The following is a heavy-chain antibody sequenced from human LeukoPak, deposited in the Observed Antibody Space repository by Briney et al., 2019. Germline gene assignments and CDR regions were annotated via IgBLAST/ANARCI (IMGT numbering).Heavy chain of an antibody. V-gene: IGHV3-7*03. CDR3: AKVSDGYYYDSSGYKRGFDY. CDR1: GFTFSSYW. CDR2: IKQDGSEK. Sequence: GGSLRLSCAASGFTFSSYWMSWVRQAPGKGLEWVANIKQDGSEKYYVDSVKGRFTISRDNAKNSLYLQMNSLRAEDTAVYYCAKVSDGYYYDSSGYKRGFDYWGQGTLVTVSS. J-gene: IGHJ4*02. D-gene: IGHD3-22*01.